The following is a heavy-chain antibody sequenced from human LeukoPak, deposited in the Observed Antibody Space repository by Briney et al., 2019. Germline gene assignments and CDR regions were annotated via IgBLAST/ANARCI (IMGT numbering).Heavy chain of an antibody. CDR2: IYSGGST. CDR1: GIIVSSNY. D-gene: IGHD3-22*01. Sequence: TGGSLRLSCAASGIIVSSNYMSWVRQAPGKGLEWVSVIYSGGSTYYADSVKGRFTISRDNSKNTVYLQMNSLRAEDTAMYYCARYYYDSSGYPYYFDYWGRGTLVIVSS. CDR3: ARYYYDSSGYPYYFDY. J-gene: IGHJ4*02. V-gene: IGHV3-53*05.